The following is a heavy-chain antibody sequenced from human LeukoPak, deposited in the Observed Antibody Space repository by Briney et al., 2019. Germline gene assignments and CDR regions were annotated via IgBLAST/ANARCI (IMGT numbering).Heavy chain of an antibody. D-gene: IGHD6-19*01. V-gene: IGHV1-46*01. CDR1: GYIFTTYR. Sequence: ASVKVSCKASGYIFTTYRIHWVRQAPGQGLEWMGIINPNDGGTTYAQKFQGSVTMTRDTSTSIVYMELSSLTSEDTALYYCARDPSAWAAWDYWGQGTLVTVSS. CDR2: INPNDGGT. J-gene: IGHJ4*02. CDR3: ARDPSAWAAWDY.